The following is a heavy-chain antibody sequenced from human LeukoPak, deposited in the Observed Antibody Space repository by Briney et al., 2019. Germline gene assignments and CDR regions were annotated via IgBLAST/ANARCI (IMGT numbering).Heavy chain of an antibody. D-gene: IGHD3-3*01. J-gene: IGHJ4*02. CDR1: GFSFRGYA. V-gene: IGHV3-30*04. CDR3: AREMRGYYPHY. CDR2: VAHDGGFK. Sequence: GRSLTLACAASGFSFRGYAMNWVRQAPGKVLEWVAIVAHDGGFKSYADSVKGRFTITRDDSKNTLSLQMDSLRADDTALYYCAREMRGYYPHYWGQGTLVTVSS.